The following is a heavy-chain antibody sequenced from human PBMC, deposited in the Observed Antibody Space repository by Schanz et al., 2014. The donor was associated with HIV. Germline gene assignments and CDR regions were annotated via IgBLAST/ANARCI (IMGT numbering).Heavy chain of an antibody. D-gene: IGHD1-26*01. CDR1: GGTFNIYV. J-gene: IGHJ4*02. CDR2: IIPIFGTS. CDR3: ARGRYSGSYYNY. Sequence: QVQLVQSGGEVKKTGSSVKVSCKASGGTFNIYVISWVRQAPGQGLEWMGGIIPIFGTSNYAQKFQGRVTITADESTSTAYMELSSLRSEDTAVYYCARGRYSGSYYNYWGQGTLVTVSS. V-gene: IGHV1-69*01.